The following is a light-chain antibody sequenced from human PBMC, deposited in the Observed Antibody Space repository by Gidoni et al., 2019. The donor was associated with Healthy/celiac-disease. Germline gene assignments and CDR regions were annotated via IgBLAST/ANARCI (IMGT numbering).Light chain of an antibody. V-gene: IGKV1-39*01. CDR1: QSISSY. Sequence: IQMTQSPSSLSASVRDRVTITCRASQSISSYLNWYQQKPGKAPKLLIYAESSLESGVPSRFSGSGSGTDFTLTISSLQPEDFATYYCQQSYSTSITFGQGTRLEIK. J-gene: IGKJ5*01. CDR3: QQSYSTSIT. CDR2: AES.